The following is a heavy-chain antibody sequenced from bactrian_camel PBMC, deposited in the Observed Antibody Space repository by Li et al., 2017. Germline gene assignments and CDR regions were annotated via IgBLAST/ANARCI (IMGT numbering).Heavy chain of an antibody. CDR3: ATALGGAWWFDFGY. J-gene: IGHJ6*01. CDR1: GFPFSSYY. V-gene: IGHV3-2*01. D-gene: IGHD2*01. CDR2: ISTRGSTT. Sequence: HVQLVESGGSLVQPGGSLRLSCAASGFPFSSYYMSWIRQAPGKGLEWVSSISTRGSTTYYADSVKGRFTISRDNAKNTVYLQMNSLKSEDTSQYYCATALGGAWWFDFGYWGQGTQVTVS.